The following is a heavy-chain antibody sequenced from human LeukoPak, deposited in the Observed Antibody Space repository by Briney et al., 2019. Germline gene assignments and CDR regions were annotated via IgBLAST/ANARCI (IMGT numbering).Heavy chain of an antibody. Sequence: SQTLSLTCTVSGGSISSGSYYWSWIRQPAGKGLEWIGRIYTSGSTNYNPSLKSRVTISVDTSKNQFSVKLSSVTPADTSVYYCSRDRAAYCGGDCYPNWFDPWGQGTLVTVSS. CDR3: SRDRAAYCGGDCYPNWFDP. V-gene: IGHV4-61*02. J-gene: IGHJ5*02. CDR2: IYTSGST. CDR1: GGSISSGSYY. D-gene: IGHD2-21*02.